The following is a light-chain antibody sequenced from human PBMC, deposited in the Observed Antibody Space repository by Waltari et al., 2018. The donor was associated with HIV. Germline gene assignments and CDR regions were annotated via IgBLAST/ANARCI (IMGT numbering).Light chain of an antibody. CDR3: VGWDSSLSAYV. CDR1: SSNIENGN. Sequence: QSFLTQPPSASGTPGQTVTISCSGSSSNIENGNLTWYQQLPGMTPKLLIYKNFLRPSGVPDRFAASKSGTSASLTISGLRSADEADYYCVGWDSSLSAYVFGAGTKVAVL. V-gene: IGLV1-47*01. J-gene: IGLJ1*01. CDR2: KNF.